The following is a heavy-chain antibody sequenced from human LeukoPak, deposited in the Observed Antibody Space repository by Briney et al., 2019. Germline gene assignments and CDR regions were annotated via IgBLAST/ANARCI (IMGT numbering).Heavy chain of an antibody. CDR1: GGSFSGYY. J-gene: IGHJ4*02. CDR3: ARSSTVVRLDY. CDR2: INHSGST. D-gene: IGHD4-23*01. Sequence: SETLSLTCAVYGGSFSGYYWSWIRQPPGKGLEWIGEINHSGSTNYNPSLKSRVTISVDTSKNQFSLKLSSVTAADTAVYYCARSSTVVRLDYWGQGTLVTVSS. V-gene: IGHV4-34*01.